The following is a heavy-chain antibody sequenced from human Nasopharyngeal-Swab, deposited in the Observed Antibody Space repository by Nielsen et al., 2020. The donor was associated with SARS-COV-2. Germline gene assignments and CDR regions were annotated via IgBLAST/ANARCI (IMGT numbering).Heavy chain of an antibody. Sequence: GGSLRLSCAASGFTFSSYGMHWVRQAPGKGLEWVAVIWYDGSNKYYADSVKGRFTISRDNSKNTLYLQMSSLRAEDTAVYYCVKAGLGFRIAAAETGIAVAGTVGGYGMDVWGQGTTVTVSS. CDR2: IWYDGSNK. CDR1: GFTFSSYG. CDR3: VKAGLGFRIAAAETGIAVAGTVGGYGMDV. J-gene: IGHJ6*02. D-gene: IGHD6-19*01. V-gene: IGHV3-30*02.